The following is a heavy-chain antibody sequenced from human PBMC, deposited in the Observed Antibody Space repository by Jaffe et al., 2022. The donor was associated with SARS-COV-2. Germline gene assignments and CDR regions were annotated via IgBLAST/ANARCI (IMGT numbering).Heavy chain of an antibody. CDR1: GFTFSNAW. D-gene: IGHD5-12*01. Sequence: EVQLVESGGGLVKPGGSLRLSCAASGFTFSNAWMSWVRQAPGKGLEWVGRIKSKTDGGTTDYAAPVKGRFTISRDDSKNTLYLQMNSLKTEDTAVYYCTTDMWGWYSGYDFISEDYWGQGTLVTVSS. CDR3: TTDMWGWYSGYDFISEDY. CDR2: IKSKTDGGTT. V-gene: IGHV3-15*01. J-gene: IGHJ4*02.